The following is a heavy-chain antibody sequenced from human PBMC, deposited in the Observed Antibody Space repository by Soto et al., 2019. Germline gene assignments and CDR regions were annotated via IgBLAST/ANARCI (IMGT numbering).Heavy chain of an antibody. CDR1: GGTFSSYT. J-gene: IGHJ3*02. CDR3: AREVSLVPAAIGAFDI. V-gene: IGHV1-69*04. CDR2: IIPILGIA. D-gene: IGHD2-2*01. Sequence: ASVKVSCKASGGTFSSYTISWVRQAPGQGLEWMGRIIPILGIANYAQKFQGRVTITADKSTSTAYMELSSLRSEDTAVYYCAREVSLVPAAIGAFDIWGQGTMVTVSS.